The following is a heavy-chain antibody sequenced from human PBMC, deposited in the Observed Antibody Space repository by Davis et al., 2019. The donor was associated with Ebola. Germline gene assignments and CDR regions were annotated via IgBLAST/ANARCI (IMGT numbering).Heavy chain of an antibody. V-gene: IGHV3-64D*06. D-gene: IGHD6-19*01. CDR1: GFTFDTFG. J-gene: IGHJ4*02. Sequence: GESLKISCSASGFTFDTFGLHWVRQAPGKGLEYVASITSNGDRTYYADSVKGRFTISRDSSTNTLHLQMSRLRRDDTGVYYCVKTQGPTSGWYGAFGVFDSWGQGTLVIVSS. CDR3: VKTQGPTSGWYGAFGVFDS. CDR2: ITSNGDRT.